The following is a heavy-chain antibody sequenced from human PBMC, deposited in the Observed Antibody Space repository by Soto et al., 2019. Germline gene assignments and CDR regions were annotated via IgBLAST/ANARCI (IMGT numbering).Heavy chain of an antibody. CDR1: GFTFSNYW. Sequence: GGSLRLSCAASGFTFSNYWMHWVRQAPGKGLEWVAVISYDGSNKYYADSVKGRFTISRDSSKNALYLQMNSLRAEDTAVYYCAKALVPAEPLPLGMDVWGQGTTVTVSS. D-gene: IGHD2-2*01. CDR3: AKALVPAEPLPLGMDV. CDR2: ISYDGSNK. J-gene: IGHJ6*02. V-gene: IGHV3-30*18.